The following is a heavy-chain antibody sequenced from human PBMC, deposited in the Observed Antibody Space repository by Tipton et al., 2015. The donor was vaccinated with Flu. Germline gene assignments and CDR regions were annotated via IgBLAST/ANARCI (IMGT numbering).Heavy chain of an antibody. CDR2: IGSAGDT. Sequence: SLRLSCAASGFTFSLYDIHWVRQVTGKSLERVSAIGSAGDTHYSDSVKGRFTITRDNVKNSLYLQMSSLRVGDTAVYYCARGPLPDSNWYNGMDVWGQGTTVTVSS. CDR1: GFTFSLYD. V-gene: IGHV3-13*01. J-gene: IGHJ6*02. D-gene: IGHD6-13*01. CDR3: ARGPLPDSNWYNGMDV.